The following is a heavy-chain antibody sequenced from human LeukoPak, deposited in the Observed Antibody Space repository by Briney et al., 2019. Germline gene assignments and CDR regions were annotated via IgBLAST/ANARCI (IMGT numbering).Heavy chain of an antibody. V-gene: IGHV5-51*01. D-gene: IGHD3-22*01. CDR3: ARQGSWYDSTEGFDY. Sequence: GESLKISCKGSGYSFTSYWIGWVRQMPGKGLEWMGIIYPGDSDTRYSPSFQGQVTISADKSISTAYLQWSSLKASDTAMYYCARQGSWYDSTEGFDYWGQGTLVTVSS. CDR1: GYSFTSYW. CDR2: IYPGDSDT. J-gene: IGHJ4*02.